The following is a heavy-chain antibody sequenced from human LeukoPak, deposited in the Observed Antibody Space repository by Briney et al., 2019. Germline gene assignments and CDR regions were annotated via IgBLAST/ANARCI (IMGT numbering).Heavy chain of an antibody. V-gene: IGHV4-59*01. CDR3: ASNRSGYYSYFDY. CDR2: IYYSGST. D-gene: IGHD3-22*01. Sequence: SETLSLTCTVSCGSMSSYYWSCIRHPPGRGLEWIGYIYYSGSTNYNPSLKSRVTISVDTSKNQFSLKLSSVTAADTAVYYCASNRSGYYSYFDYWGQGTLVTVSS. J-gene: IGHJ4*02. CDR1: CGSMSSYY.